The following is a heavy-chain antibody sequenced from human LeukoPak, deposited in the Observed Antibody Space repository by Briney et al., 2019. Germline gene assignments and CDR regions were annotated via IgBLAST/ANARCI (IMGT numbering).Heavy chain of an antibody. CDR1: GGSISGYY. Sequence: SETLSLTCSVSGGSISGYYWSWIRQPPGKGLEWVGYIYYSGSTNYNPSLKSRVTISVDTAKNQFSLRLSSVTAADTAVYYCARGFDYGDSGGWFDYWGQGPLVTVSS. J-gene: IGHJ5*01. V-gene: IGHV4-59*01. D-gene: IGHD4-17*01. CDR3: ARGFDYGDSGGWFDY. CDR2: IYYSGST.